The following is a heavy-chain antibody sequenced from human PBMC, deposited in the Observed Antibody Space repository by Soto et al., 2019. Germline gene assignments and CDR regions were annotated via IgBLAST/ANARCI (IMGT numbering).Heavy chain of an antibody. J-gene: IGHJ6*02. CDR3: ARDRDYDILTGYYSFYYYYGMDV. Sequence: HPGGSLRLSCAASGFTFSSYGMHWVRQAPGKGLEWVAVIWYDGSNKYYADSVKGRFTISRDNSKNTLYLQMNSLRAEDTAVYYCARDRDYDILTGYYSFYYYYGMDVWGQGTTVTVSS. CDR2: IWYDGSNK. V-gene: IGHV3-33*01. CDR1: GFTFSSYG. D-gene: IGHD3-9*01.